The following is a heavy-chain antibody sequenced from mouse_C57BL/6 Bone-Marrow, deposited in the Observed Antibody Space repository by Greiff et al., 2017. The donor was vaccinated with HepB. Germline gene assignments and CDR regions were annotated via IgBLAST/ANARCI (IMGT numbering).Heavy chain of an antibody. CDR2: ISSGGSYT. D-gene: IGHD1-1*01. CDR1: GFTFSSYG. J-gene: IGHJ4*01. Sequence: EVKLVESGGDLVKPGGSLKLSCAASGFTFSSYGMSWVRQTPDKRLEWVATISSGGSYTYYPDSVKGRFTISRDNAKNTLYLQMSSLKSEDTAMYYCARCLPGSSLYYAMDYWGQGTSVTVSS. V-gene: IGHV5-6*01. CDR3: ARCLPGSSLYYAMDY.